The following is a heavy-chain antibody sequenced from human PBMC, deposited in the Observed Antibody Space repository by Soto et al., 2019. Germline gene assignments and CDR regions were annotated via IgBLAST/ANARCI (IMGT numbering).Heavy chain of an antibody. CDR2: MSYGGST. CDR1: GDSVKSGAYY. V-gene: IGHV4-61*03. Sequence: QVQLQESGPGLVRPSETLSLTCTVSGDSVKSGAYYWTWFRQSPGKGLEWIGYMSYGGSTNYNPSLKSRVTISGDTSKKHFSLNLRSVTAADTAVYYCARGRELELPGAYDIWGQGTKVTVSS. J-gene: IGHJ3*02. D-gene: IGHD1-1*01. CDR3: ARGRELELPGAYDI.